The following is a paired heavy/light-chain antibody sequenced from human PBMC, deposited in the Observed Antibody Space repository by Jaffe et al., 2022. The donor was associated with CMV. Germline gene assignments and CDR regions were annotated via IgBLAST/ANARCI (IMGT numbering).Heavy chain of an antibody. CDR2: IRNKAQSYTR. V-gene: IGHV3-72*01. CDR1: GFTFSDHY. D-gene: IGHD2-8*01. Sequence: EVQLVESGGGLVQPGGSLRLSCAASGFTFSDHYMDWVRQAPGKGLEWVGRIRNKAQSYTREYAASVKGRFTVSRDDSKNSLYLQMNSLTTEDTAVYYCARGATASTNYHSHFDSWGQGTLVAVSS. CDR3: ARGATASTNYHSHFDS. J-gene: IGHJ4*02.
Light chain of an antibody. CDR2: KAS. V-gene: IGKV1-5*03. CDR1: QSISSR. CDR3: QQFNEYPLT. Sequence: DIQMTQSPSTLSASIGDRVTITCRASQSISSRLAWYQQKPGKAPKVLIYKASTLENGVPSRFSGSESGTEFILTISSLQSDDSATYYCQQFNEYPLTFGGGTKVEI. J-gene: IGKJ4*01.